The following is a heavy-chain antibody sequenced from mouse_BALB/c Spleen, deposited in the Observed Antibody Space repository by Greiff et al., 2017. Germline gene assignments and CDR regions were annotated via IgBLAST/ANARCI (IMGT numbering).Heavy chain of an antibody. CDR2: INPYNDGT. CDR1: GYTFTSYV. Sequence: EVQLQESGPELVKPGASVKMSCKASGYTFTSYVMHWVKQKPGQGLEWIGYINPYNDGTKYNEKFKGKATLTSDKSSSTAYMELSSLTSEDSAVYYCAIALLRYAMDDWGQGTSVTVSS. D-gene: IGHD1-2*01. V-gene: IGHV1-14*01. J-gene: IGHJ4*01. CDR3: AIALLRYAMDD.